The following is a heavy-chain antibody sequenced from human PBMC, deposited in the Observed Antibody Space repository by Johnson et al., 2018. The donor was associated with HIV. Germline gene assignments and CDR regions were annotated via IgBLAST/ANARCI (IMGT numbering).Heavy chain of an antibody. CDR2: ISWNSGSI. Sequence: VQLVESGGGLVQPGGSLRLSCAASGFTFDDYAMHWVRQTPGKGLEWVSGISWNSGSIGYADSVKGRFTISRDNAKNSLYLQMTSLRAEDTALYYCAKDRYTENDAFDIWGQGTMVTVSS. D-gene: IGHD2-2*02. V-gene: IGHV3-9*01. CDR1: GFTFDDYA. J-gene: IGHJ3*02. CDR3: AKDRYTENDAFDI.